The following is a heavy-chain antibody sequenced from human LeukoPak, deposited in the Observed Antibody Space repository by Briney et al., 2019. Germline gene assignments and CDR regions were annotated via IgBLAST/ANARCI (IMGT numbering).Heavy chain of an antibody. CDR1: GYSFTSNY. CDR2: IYPRYGST. Sequence: ASVKVSCKASGYSFTSNYIHWVRQAPGQGLEWMGMIYPRYGSTSYAQRFQDRVTVTRDTSTSTVHMELSGLRSEDTAVYYCARDQEGFDYWGQGTQVTVSS. V-gene: IGHV1-46*01. CDR3: ARDQEGFDY. J-gene: IGHJ4*02.